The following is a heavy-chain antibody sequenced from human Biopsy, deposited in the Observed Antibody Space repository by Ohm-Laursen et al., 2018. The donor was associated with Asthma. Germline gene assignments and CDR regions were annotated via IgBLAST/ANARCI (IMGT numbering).Heavy chain of an antibody. V-gene: IGHV3-11*01. CDR2: ISSRGSNI. CDR3: ARVFESSEWGPFYHFGLDV. D-gene: IGHD6-25*01. J-gene: IGHJ6*02. CDR1: GFTFRDYY. Sequence: SLRLSCTASGFTFRDYYMTWIRQAPGKGLEWVAYISSRGSNIFYTDSVKGRFTISRDNAKKSLFLEMNSLTVEDTAVYFCARVFESSEWGPFYHFGLDVWGQGATVAVSS.